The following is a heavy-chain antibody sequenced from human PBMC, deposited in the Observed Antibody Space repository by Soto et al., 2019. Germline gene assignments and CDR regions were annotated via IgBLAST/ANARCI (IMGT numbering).Heavy chain of an antibody. V-gene: IGHV3-33*01. J-gene: IGHJ4*02. D-gene: IGHD6-13*01. CDR2: IWYDGSNK. Sequence: GGSLRLSCAASGFTFSSYGMHWVRQAPGKGLEWVAVIWYDGSNKYYADSVKGRFTISRDNSKNTLYLQMNSLRAEDTAVYYCAREPATIIAAKYYFDYWGQGTLVTVSS. CDR3: AREPATIIAAKYYFDY. CDR1: GFTFSSYG.